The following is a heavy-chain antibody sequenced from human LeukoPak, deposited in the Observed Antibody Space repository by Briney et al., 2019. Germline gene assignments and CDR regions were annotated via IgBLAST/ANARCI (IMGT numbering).Heavy chain of an antibody. CDR3: ARAHLSETDFDY. D-gene: IGHD3-3*01. J-gene: IGHJ4*02. V-gene: IGHV4-59*01. CDR1: GGSISGYY. Sequence: PSETLSLTCTVSGGSISGYYWNWIRQSPGKGLEWIGYIYYSGTTNYNPSLKSRLTISLDTSNNQFSLKLSSVTAADTAVYYCARAHLSETDFDYWGQGALVTVTS. CDR2: IYYSGTT.